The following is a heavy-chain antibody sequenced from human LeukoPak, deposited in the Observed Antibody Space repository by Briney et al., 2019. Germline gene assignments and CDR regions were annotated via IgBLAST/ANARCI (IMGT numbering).Heavy chain of an antibody. CDR3: ARAEVVVVPERYFDL. CDR2: IYTSGST. V-gene: IGHV4-4*07. Sequence: SETLSLTCTVSGGSISSYYWSWIRQPAGKGLEWIGRIYTSGSTNYNPSLKSRVTMSVDTSKNRFSLKLSSVTAADTAVYYCARAEVVVVPERYFDLWGRGTLVTVTS. CDR1: GGSISSYY. J-gene: IGHJ2*01. D-gene: IGHD3-22*01.